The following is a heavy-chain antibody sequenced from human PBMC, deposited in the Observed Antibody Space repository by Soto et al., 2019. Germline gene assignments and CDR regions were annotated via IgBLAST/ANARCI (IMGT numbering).Heavy chain of an antibody. Sequence: HPGGSLRLSCAASGFTFSSYAMSWVRQAPGKGLEWVSAISGSGGSTYYADSVKGRFTISRDNSKNTLYLQMNSLRAEDTAVYYCAKGHDYGDLQTGYFDYWGQGTLVTVSS. CDR3: AKGHDYGDLQTGYFDY. D-gene: IGHD4-17*01. V-gene: IGHV3-23*01. J-gene: IGHJ4*02. CDR1: GFTFSSYA. CDR2: ISGSGGST.